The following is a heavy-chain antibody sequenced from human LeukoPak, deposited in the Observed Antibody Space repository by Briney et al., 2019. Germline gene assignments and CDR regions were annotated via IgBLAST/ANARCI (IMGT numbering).Heavy chain of an antibody. CDR3: AREVRVHCSGGSCNTAFDY. CDR2: ISAYNGNT. J-gene: IGHJ4*02. CDR1: RYLVSPSV. V-gene: IGHV1-18*01. D-gene: IGHD2-15*01. Sequence: APVNASCTPARYLVSPSVVIRVRRSPGQGLEWMGWISAYNGNTNYAQKLQGRVTMTKDTSTSTAYMELRSLRSDDTAVYYCAREVRVHCSGGSCNTAFDYWGQGTLVTVSS.